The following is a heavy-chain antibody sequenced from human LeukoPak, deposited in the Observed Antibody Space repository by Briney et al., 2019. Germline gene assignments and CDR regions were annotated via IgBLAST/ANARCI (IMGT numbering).Heavy chain of an antibody. Sequence: PSETLSLTCTVSGGSISSSSYYWGWIRQPPGKGLEWIGSIYYSGSTYYNPSLKSRVTISVDTSKNQFSLKLSSVTAADTAVYYCARPLTAAFFDYWGQGTPVTVSS. CDR2: IYYSGST. D-gene: IGHD2-21*02. CDR3: ARPLTAAFFDY. V-gene: IGHV4-39*01. CDR1: GGSISSSSYY. J-gene: IGHJ4*02.